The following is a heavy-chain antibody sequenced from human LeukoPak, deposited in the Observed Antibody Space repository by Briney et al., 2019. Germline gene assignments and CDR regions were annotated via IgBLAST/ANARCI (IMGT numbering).Heavy chain of an antibody. CDR3: ARDGARTYYFEN. D-gene: IGHD1/OR15-1a*01. CDR2: ISRSSSYI. CDR1: GFTLSDYT. Sequence: GGSLRLSCAASGFTLSDYTMNWVRQTPGQGLEWVSSISRSSSYIYYADSVKGRFTISRDNANNSLYLHMDNLRAEDTAVYYCARDGARTYYFENCGEGTQVTVSS. V-gene: IGHV3-21*01. J-gene: IGHJ4*02.